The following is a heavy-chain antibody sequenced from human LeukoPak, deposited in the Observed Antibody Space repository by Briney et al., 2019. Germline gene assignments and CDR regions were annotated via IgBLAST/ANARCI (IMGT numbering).Heavy chain of an antibody. V-gene: IGHV7-4-1*02. D-gene: IGHD3-10*01. CDR3: ARGGRDGSGSSYYMDV. J-gene: IGHJ6*03. Sequence: ASVKVSCKASGYTFTSYAMNWVRQAPGQGLEWMGWINTNTGNPTYAQGFTGRFVFSLDTSVSTAYLQISSLKAEDTAVYYCARGGRDGSGSSYYMDVWGKGTTVTVSS. CDR2: INTNTGNP. CDR1: GYTFTSYA.